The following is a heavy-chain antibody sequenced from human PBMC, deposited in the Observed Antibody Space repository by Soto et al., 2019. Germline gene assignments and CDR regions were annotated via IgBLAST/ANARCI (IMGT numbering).Heavy chain of an antibody. V-gene: IGHV1-58*01. J-gene: IGHJ4*02. Sequence: GASVKVSCKASGFTFTSSAVQWVRQARGQRLEWIGWIVVGSGNTNYAQKFQERVTITRDMSTSTAYMELSSLRSEDTAVYYCAASGYYDSSGSTFDYWGQGTLVTVSS. CDR2: IVVGSGNT. D-gene: IGHD3-22*01. CDR3: AASGYYDSSGSTFDY. CDR1: GFTFTSSA.